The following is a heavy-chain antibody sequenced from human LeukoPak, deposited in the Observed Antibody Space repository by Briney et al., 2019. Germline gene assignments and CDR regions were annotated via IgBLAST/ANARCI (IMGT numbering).Heavy chain of an antibody. CDR2: ISYDGSNK. Sequence: GSLRLSCAASGFTFSSYGMHWVRQAPGKGLEWVAVISYDGSNKYYADSVKGRFTISRDNSKNTLYLQMNSLRAEDTAAYYCAKDINVLLWFGPHYWGQGTLVTVSS. J-gene: IGHJ4*02. V-gene: IGHV3-30*18. CDR3: AKDINVLLWFGPHY. CDR1: GFTFSSYG. D-gene: IGHD3-10*01.